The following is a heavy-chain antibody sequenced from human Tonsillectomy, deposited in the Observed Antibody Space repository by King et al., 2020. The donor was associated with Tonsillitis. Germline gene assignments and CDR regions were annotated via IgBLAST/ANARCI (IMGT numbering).Heavy chain of an antibody. D-gene: IGHD3-3*01. V-gene: IGHV3-30*18. Sequence: VQLVESGGGVVQPGRSLRLSCAASGFTFSRYAMHWVRQAPGKGLEWGAVMSYDGSKKYYADSVKGRFTISRDNSNNTLYLQMNSLGAEDTAVYYCAKDLDFWSGYPPPQFDYWGQGTLVTVSS. CDR2: MSYDGSKK. J-gene: IGHJ4*02. CDR1: GFTFSRYA. CDR3: AKDLDFWSGYPPPQFDY.